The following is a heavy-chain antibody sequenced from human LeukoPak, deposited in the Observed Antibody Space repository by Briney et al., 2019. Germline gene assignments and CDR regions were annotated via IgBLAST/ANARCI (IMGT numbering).Heavy chain of an antibody. CDR3: ARVTTGGYYNC. D-gene: IGHD3-22*01. J-gene: IGHJ4*02. CDR1: CGPISSGRDH. Sequence: SHTLSLTCTVSCGPISSGRDHWRWIRQPAGRGLEWIGRIYTSGSTNYNPSLKSRVTISVDTSKNQFSLKLSSVAAADTAVYYCARVTTGGYYNCWGQGTLVTVSS. CDR2: IYTSGST. V-gene: IGHV4-61*02.